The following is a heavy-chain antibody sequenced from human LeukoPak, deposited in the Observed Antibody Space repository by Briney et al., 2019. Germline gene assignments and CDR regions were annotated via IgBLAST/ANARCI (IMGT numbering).Heavy chain of an antibody. J-gene: IGHJ4*02. V-gene: IGHV3-23*01. Sequence: GGSLRLSCEASGFTFSTFAMSWVRQAPGRGLEWVSALGRTTDFTYYADSVKGRFTISRDNSKNTLYLQMNSLRAEDTAVYYCAKYRGAASSGYYFFLDYWGQGTLVTVSS. D-gene: IGHD3-22*01. CDR2: LGRTTDFT. CDR3: AKYRGAASSGYYFFLDY. CDR1: GFTFSTFA.